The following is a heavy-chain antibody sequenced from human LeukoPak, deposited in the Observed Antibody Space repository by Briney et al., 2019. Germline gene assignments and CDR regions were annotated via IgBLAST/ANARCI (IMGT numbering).Heavy chain of an antibody. CDR1: TFTFSGYA. CDR3: AKRCAGDCQGDLDY. D-gene: IGHD2-21*02. V-gene: IGHV3-23*05. Sequence: GGSLSLSSPPSTFTFSGYAINWVRQAAGEVLGWVSDIDGSGTGKCYAGSVKRRFPISRDNSRQSVYWHMSSLRAEDTAVYYCAKRCAGDCQGDLDYGGQGTWVTVPS. CDR2: IDGSGTGK. J-gene: IGHJ4*02.